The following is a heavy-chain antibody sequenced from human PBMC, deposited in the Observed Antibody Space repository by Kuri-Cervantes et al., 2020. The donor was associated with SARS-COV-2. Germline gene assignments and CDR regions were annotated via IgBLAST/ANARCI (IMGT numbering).Heavy chain of an antibody. D-gene: IGHD3-3*01. CDR3: ARVRFFSAGAKSYYFDY. J-gene: IGHJ4*02. CDR1: GFSLTTSGVG. V-gene: IGHV2-70*11. Sequence: SGPTLVKPTQTLTLTCTFSGFSLTTSGVGVGWFRQPPGKALEWLARIDWDDDKYYSTSLKTRLTISKDTSKNQVVLTMTNMDPVDTATYYCARVRFFSAGAKSYYFDYWGRGTLVTVSS. CDR2: IDWDDDK.